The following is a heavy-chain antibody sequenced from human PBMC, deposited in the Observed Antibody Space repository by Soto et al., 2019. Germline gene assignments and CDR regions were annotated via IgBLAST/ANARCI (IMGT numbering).Heavy chain of an antibody. CDR2: INPDGGST. D-gene: IGHD4-17*01. Sequence: VGSLRLSCAASRFSNSWMHWVRQVPGKGLVWVSRINPDGGSTNYADFVKGRFTISRDYATDTVYLQMNSLRAEDTAVYYCVRGPGDYVYFGFDICGQRTMVTVSS. CDR1: RFSNSW. V-gene: IGHV3-74*01. J-gene: IGHJ3*02. CDR3: VRGPGDYVYFGFDI.